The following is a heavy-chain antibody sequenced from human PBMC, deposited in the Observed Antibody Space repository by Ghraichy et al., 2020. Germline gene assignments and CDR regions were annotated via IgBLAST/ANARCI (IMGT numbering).Heavy chain of an antibody. Sequence: TLSLTCAVSGGSISSNNWWGWVRQPPGKGLEWIGDLSHIGTTSDNPSLQSRVTISVDKSKNQFFLKLTSGTAADTAVYYCARVRDGDFDYWGQGILVTVSS. CDR1: GGSISSNNW. CDR3: ARVRDGDFDY. J-gene: IGHJ4*02. D-gene: IGHD3-10*01. CDR2: LSHIGTT. V-gene: IGHV4-4*02.